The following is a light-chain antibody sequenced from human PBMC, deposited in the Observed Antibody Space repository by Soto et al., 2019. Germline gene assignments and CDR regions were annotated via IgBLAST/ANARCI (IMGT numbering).Light chain of an antibody. CDR2: GAS. J-gene: IGKJ1*01. Sequence: TQYPATLSVSHVHKATRSFTASQSVSSNLAWYQQKPVQAPRLLIHGASTRATGIPARDSGSGSGTEFTLNISSLYSEHFAVYYCQQENNGPSWTFGQGTKVDIK. V-gene: IGKV3-15*01. CDR3: QQENNGPSWT. CDR1: QSVSSN.